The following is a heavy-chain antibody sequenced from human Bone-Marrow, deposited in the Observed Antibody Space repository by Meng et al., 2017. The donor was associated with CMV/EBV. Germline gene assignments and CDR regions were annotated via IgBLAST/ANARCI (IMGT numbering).Heavy chain of an antibody. CDR3: ARLKRITIFGVVTHYYYGMDV. D-gene: IGHD3-3*01. V-gene: IGHV1-69*10. CDR1: GGTFSSYA. CDR2: IIPILGIA. Sequence: SVKVSCKASGGTFSSYAISWVRQAPGQGLEWMGGIIPILGIANYAQKFQGRVTITADKSTSTAYMELSSLRSEDTAVYYCARLKRITIFGVVTHYYYGMDVWGQGTTVTVSS. J-gene: IGHJ6*02.